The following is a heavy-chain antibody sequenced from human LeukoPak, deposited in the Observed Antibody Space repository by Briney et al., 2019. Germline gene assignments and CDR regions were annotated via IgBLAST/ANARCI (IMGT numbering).Heavy chain of an antibody. CDR3: ARVGYNSGWYEY. J-gene: IGHJ4*02. CDR1: GFTFSIYG. Sequence: GGSLRLSCAASGFTFSIYGMHWGRQAPGKGLEWVAAIWEDGTNINYADSVKGRFTISRDNSKNTLYLQLNNLRAEDTALYYCARVGYNSGWYEYWGQGTLVTVSS. CDR2: IWEDGTNI. V-gene: IGHV3-33*01. D-gene: IGHD6-19*01.